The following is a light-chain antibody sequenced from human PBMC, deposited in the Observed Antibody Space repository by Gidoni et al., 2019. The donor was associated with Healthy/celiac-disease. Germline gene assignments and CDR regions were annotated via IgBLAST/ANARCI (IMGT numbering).Light chain of an antibody. CDR2: GNS. CDR1: SSNIGAGYD. J-gene: IGLJ3*02. CDR3: QSYDSSLSAPV. V-gene: IGLV1-40*01. Sequence: QSVLTQPPSVSGAPGQRVTISCTGSSSNIGAGYDVHWYQQLPGTAPKLLIYGNSNRPSGVPDLFSGSKSGTSASLAITGLQAEDEADYYCQSYDSSLSAPVFGGGTKLTVL.